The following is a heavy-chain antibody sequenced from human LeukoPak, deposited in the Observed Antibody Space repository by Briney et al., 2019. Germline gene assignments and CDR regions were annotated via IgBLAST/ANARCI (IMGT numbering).Heavy chain of an antibody. J-gene: IGHJ4*02. CDR1: GGSFSGYY. Sequence: SETLSLTCAVYGGSFSGYYWSWIRQPPGKGLEWSGEINHSASTNYNPSLKSRVTISVDTSKNQFSLKLSSVTAADTAVYYCARGTRRHYYDSSGYYYGPHYFDYWGQGTLVTVSS. CDR2: INHSAST. V-gene: IGHV4-34*01. D-gene: IGHD3-22*01. CDR3: ARGTRRHYYDSSGYYYGPHYFDY.